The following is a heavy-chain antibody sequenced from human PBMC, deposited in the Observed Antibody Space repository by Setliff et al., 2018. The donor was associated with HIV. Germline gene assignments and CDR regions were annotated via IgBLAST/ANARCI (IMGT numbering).Heavy chain of an antibody. D-gene: IGHD3-9*01. Sequence: GESLKISCAASGFSNSALHWVRQAPGKGLEWVGRIKTESDGGAIDYAAPVKGRFTISRDDSKNTLYLQMNSLNIEDTAVYFCATIARNTDWFSGTFYYYMDVWGKGTTVTVSS. CDR3: ATIARNTDWFSGTFYYYMDV. J-gene: IGHJ6*03. V-gene: IGHV3-15*01. CDR2: IKTESDGGAI. CDR1: GFSNSA.